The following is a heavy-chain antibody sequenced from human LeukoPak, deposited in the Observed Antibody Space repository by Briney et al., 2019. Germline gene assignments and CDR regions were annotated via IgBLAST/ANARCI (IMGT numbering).Heavy chain of an antibody. CDR3: AKDLRDRFRKFDY. CDR1: EFTFSTYA. D-gene: IGHD3-16*01. Sequence: GGYLRLSCAASEFTFSTYAMNWVRQAPEKGLEWVSGIIGNGYNTYYADSVKGRFTISRDNSKNILYLQMNSLRAEDTAVYFCAKDLRDRFRKFDYWGQGTLATVSS. V-gene: IGHV3-23*01. J-gene: IGHJ4*02. CDR2: IIGNGYNT.